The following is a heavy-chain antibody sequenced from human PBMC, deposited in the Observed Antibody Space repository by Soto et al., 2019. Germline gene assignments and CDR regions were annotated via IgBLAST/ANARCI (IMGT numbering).Heavy chain of an antibody. V-gene: IGHV1-69*06. D-gene: IGHD1-7*01. Sequence: SVKVSCKASGGTFSSYGISWVRQAPGQGLEWMGGIIPIFGTANYAQKFQGRVTITADKSTSTAYMELSSLRSEDTAVYYCARGFSFLELAYFDYWGQGTLVNVSS. CDR1: GGTFSSYG. CDR2: IIPIFGTA. CDR3: ARGFSFLELAYFDY. J-gene: IGHJ4*02.